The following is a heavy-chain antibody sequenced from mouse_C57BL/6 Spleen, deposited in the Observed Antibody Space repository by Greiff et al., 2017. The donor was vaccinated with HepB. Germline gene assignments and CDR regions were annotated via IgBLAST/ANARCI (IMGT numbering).Heavy chain of an antibody. CDR2: ISSGGSYT. V-gene: IGHV5-6*02. Sequence: EVMLVESGGDLVKPGGSLKLSCAASGFTFSSYGMSWVRQTPDKRLEWVATISSGGSYTYYPDSVKGRFTISRDNAKNTLYLQMSSLKSEDTAMYYCARLPDYYGSLWFAYWGQGTLVTVSA. J-gene: IGHJ3*01. D-gene: IGHD1-1*01. CDR3: ARLPDYYGSLWFAY. CDR1: GFTFSSYG.